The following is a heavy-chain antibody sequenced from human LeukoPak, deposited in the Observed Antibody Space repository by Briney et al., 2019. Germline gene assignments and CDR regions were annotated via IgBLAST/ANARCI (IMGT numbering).Heavy chain of an antibody. CDR2: ISAYNGNT. V-gene: IGHV1-18*01. J-gene: IGHJ6*02. Sequence: ASVKVSCKASGYTFTSYAMHWVRQAPGQRLEWMGWISAYNGNTNYAQKLQGRVTMTTDTSTSTAYMELRSLGSDDTAVYYCARVSYRPDSYYYYGMDVWGQGTTVTVSS. CDR1: GYTFTSYA. D-gene: IGHD2-21*01. CDR3: ARVSYRPDSYYYYGMDV.